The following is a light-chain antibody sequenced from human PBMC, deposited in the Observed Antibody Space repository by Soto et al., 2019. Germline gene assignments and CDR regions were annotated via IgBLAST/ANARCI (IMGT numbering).Light chain of an antibody. J-gene: IGLJ1*01. CDR3: SSYTTGITLYV. CDR1: SSEVGGYNY. CDR2: DVS. V-gene: IGLV2-14*01. Sequence: QSVLTQPASVSGSPGQSITLSCTGTSSEVGGYNYVSWYQLHPGRAPKLIIYDVSHRPSGISNRFSGSKSGNTASLTISGLQPEDEADYFCSSYTTGITLYVFGPGTKLTVL.